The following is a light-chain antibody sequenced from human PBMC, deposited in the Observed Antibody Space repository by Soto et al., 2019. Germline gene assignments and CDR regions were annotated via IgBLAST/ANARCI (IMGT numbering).Light chain of an antibody. CDR3: QQRSSGTLT. Sequence: VLTQSPATLSLSPGERATLSCGASQSVSSYLAWYQQKPGQAPRLLIYDASNRATGIPARFSGSGSGTDFTLTISSLEPEDFAVYYCQQRSSGTLTFGGGTKVDI. CDR1: QSVSSY. CDR2: DAS. J-gene: IGKJ4*01. V-gene: IGKV3-11*01.